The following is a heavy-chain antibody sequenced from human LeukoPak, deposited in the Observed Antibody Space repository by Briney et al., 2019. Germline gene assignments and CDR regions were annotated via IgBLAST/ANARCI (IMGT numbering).Heavy chain of an antibody. D-gene: IGHD2-2*02. CDR2: INHSGST. CDR3: ARWVVPAAIDY. CDR1: GGSFSGYY. Sequence: SETLSLTCAVYGGSFSGYYWSWIRQPPGKGLEWIGEINHSGSTNYNPSLKSRVTISVDTSKNQFYLKLSSVTAADTAVYYCARWVVPAAIDYWGQGTLVTVSS. J-gene: IGHJ4*02. V-gene: IGHV4-34*01.